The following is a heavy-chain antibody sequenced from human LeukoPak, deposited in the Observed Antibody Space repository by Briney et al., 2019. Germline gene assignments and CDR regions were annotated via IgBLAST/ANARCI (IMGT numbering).Heavy chain of an antibody. D-gene: IGHD6-19*01. CDR2: INHSGKT. J-gene: IGHJ4*02. Sequence: SETLSLTCAVYGGSFSGYYWSWIRQSPGRGLEWIGEINHSGKTNYNASLKSRVTISVDTPKNQFSLKLSSVTGADTAVYYCAGERGEEYSSGWYKTNYFYNWGQGIRVTVSS. CDR1: GGSFSGYY. V-gene: IGHV4-34*01. CDR3: AGERGEEYSSGWYKTNYFYN.